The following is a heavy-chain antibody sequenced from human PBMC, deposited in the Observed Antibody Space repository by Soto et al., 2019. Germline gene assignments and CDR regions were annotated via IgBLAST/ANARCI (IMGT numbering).Heavy chain of an antibody. J-gene: IGHJ4*02. D-gene: IGHD1-26*01. Sequence: QLQLQQSGPGLVKPSETLSLTCTVSGGSISSSSYYWGWIRQPPGKVLEWIGSIYYSGRTYYDPSHKTRVAISVHPSKDHFSLKLSSVTAAATAVYYCARHAPVGATILEFDYWGQGPLVTVSS. CDR3: ARHAPVGATILEFDY. V-gene: IGHV4-39*01. CDR2: IYYSGRT. CDR1: GGSISSSSYY.